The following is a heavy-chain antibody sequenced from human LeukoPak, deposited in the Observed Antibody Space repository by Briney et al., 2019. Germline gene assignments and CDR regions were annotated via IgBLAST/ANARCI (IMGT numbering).Heavy chain of an antibody. D-gene: IGHD3-10*01. Sequence: PGGSLRLSCAASGFTFSNYAMNWVRQAPGKGLEWVSSISSSSSYIYYADSVKGRFTISRDNAKNSLYLQMNSLRAEDTAVYYCARDSTYYYGSGSYYSHAFDIWGQGTMVTVSS. V-gene: IGHV3-21*01. CDR3: ARDSTYYYGSGSYYSHAFDI. CDR2: ISSSSSYI. J-gene: IGHJ3*02. CDR1: GFTFSNYA.